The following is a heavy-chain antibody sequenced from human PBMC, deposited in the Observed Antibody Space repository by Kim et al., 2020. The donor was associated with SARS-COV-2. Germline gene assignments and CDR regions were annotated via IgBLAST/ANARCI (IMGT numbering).Heavy chain of an antibody. V-gene: IGHV5-10-1*01. J-gene: IGHJ5*02. D-gene: IGHD3-10*01. CDR2: IDPSDSST. CDR3: ARHAYSYYGSGSGWFDP. CDR1: GYSFTSYC. Sequence: GESLKISCKASGYSFTSYCISWVRQMPGKGLEWIGRIDPSDSSTNYRPSCQGHVTISADTSISTAYLQWSSLRASDTAMYYCARHAYSYYGSGSGWFDPWGQRALVTVSS.